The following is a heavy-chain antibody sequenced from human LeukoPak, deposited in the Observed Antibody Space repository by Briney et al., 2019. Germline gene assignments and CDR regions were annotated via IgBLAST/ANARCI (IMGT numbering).Heavy chain of an antibody. J-gene: IGHJ4*02. CDR1: RFTFSNYW. CDR2: IKEDGSEE. CDR3: VKGALRYGAATYY. Sequence: GGSLRLSCAASRFTFSNYWMSWVRQAPGIGLEWVAKIKEDGSEEDYVDSVKGRFTISRDNAKNTLYLQMNSLRVDDTAVYYCVKGALRYGAATYYWGEGTLVTVSS. V-gene: IGHV3-7*05. D-gene: IGHD4-17*01.